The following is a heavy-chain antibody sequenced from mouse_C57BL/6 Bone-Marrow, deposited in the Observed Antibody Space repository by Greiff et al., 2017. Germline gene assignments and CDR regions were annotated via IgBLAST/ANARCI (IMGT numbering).Heavy chain of an antibody. CDR2: IYPGSGST. CDR3: VIITTVVDPDY. J-gene: IGHJ2*01. Sequence: QVQLQPPGAELVKPGASVKMSCKASGYTFTSYWITWVKQRPGQGLEWIGDIYPGSGSTNYNEKFKSKATLTVDTSSSTAYMQLSSLTSEDSAVYYCVIITTVVDPDYWGQGTTLTVSS. D-gene: IGHD1-1*01. CDR1: GYTFTSYW. V-gene: IGHV1-55*01.